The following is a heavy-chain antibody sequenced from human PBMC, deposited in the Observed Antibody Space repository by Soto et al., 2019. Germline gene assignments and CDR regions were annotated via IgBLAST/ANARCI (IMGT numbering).Heavy chain of an antibody. CDR3: ARMMVATITPSDAFDI. V-gene: IGHV2-70*01. J-gene: IGHJ3*02. D-gene: IGHD5-12*01. CDR1: GFSLSTSGMC. Sequence: SGPTLVNPTQTLTLTCTFSGFSLSTSGMCVSWIRQPPGKALERLALIDWDDDKYYSTSLKTRLTISKDTSKNQVVLTMTNMDPVDTATYYCARMMVATITPSDAFDIWGQGTMVTVSS. CDR2: IDWDDDK.